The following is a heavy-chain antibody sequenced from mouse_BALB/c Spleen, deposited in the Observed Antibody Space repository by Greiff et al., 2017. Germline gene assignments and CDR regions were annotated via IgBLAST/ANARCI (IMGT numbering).Heavy chain of an antibody. CDR2: INPYNGAT. CDR1: GYSFTGYY. CDR3: ARWGYAMDY. Sequence: VQLQQSGPELVKPGASVKISCKASGYSFTGYYMHWVKQSHVKSLEWIGRINPYNGATSYNQNFKDKASLTVDKSSSTAYMELHSLTSEDSAVYYCARWGYAMDYWGQGTSVTVSS. J-gene: IGHJ4*01. V-gene: IGHV1-31*01.